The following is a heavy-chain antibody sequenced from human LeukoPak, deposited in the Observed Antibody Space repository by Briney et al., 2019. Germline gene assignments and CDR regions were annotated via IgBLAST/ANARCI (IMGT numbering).Heavy chain of an antibody. CDR1: GFTFSSYS. Sequence: GGSLRLSCAASGFTFSSYSMTWVRQAPGKGLEWVSSISSSSTYIDYADSVKGRFTISRDNAKNSLYLQMNSLRAEDTAVYYCARDRAYCGGDCYSNWFDPWGQGTLVTVSS. CDR3: ARDRAYCGGDCYSNWFDP. D-gene: IGHD2-21*02. V-gene: IGHV3-21*01. CDR2: ISSSSTYI. J-gene: IGHJ5*02.